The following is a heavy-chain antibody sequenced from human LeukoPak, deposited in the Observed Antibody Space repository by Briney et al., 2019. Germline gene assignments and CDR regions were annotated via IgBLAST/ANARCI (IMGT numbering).Heavy chain of an antibody. CDR2: ISGSGGST. V-gene: IGHV3-23*01. CDR1: GFTFSSYA. CDR3: AKGGLVATIRVYFDY. Sequence: PGGSLRLSCVASGFTFSSYAMSWVRQAPGKGLEWVSAISGSGGSTYYADSVKGRFTISRDNSKNTLYLQMNSLRAEDTAVYYCAKGGLVATIRVYFDYWGQGTLVTVSS. J-gene: IGHJ4*02. D-gene: IGHD5-12*01.